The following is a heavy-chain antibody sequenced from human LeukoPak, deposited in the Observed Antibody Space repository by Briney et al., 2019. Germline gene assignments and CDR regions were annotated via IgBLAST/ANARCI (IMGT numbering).Heavy chain of an antibody. D-gene: IGHD1-14*01. CDR2: ISYDGNTK. CDR1: GFTFSSYS. CDR3: TREITFGVFDV. V-gene: IGHV3-30-3*01. Sequence: PGGSLRLSCAASGFTFSSYSIHWVRQGPGKGLEWVAVISYDGNTKYYADSVKGRFTISRDNSKNTLYLQMNSLRAEDTAVYYCTREITFGVFDVWGQGTVVTVSS. J-gene: IGHJ3*01.